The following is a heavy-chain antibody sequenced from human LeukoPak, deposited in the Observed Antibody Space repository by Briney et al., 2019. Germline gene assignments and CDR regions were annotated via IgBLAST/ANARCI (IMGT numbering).Heavy chain of an antibody. CDR1: GGSISSSSYY. J-gene: IGHJ4*02. Sequence: SETLSLTCTVSGGSISSSSYYWGWIRQPPGKGLEWIESIYYSGSTYYNPSLKSRVTISVDTSKNQFSLKLSSVTAADTAVYYCASNRDYFDYWGQGTLVTVSS. CDR2: IYYSGST. V-gene: IGHV4-39*07. D-gene: IGHD1-14*01. CDR3: ASNRDYFDY.